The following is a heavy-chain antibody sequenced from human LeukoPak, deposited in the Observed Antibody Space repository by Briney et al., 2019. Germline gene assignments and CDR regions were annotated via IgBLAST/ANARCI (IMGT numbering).Heavy chain of an antibody. J-gene: IGHJ5*02. V-gene: IGHV1-2*02. D-gene: IGHD2-2*01. CDR1: GYTFTDYY. CDR2: INPDNGGT. CDR3: TREARVGNWFDP. Sequence: ASVKVSCKASGYTFTDYYIHWVRQAPGQGLEWMGWINPDNGGTNYAQKFQGRVTMTRDTSIRTVYMDLSRLRSDDTAVFYCTREARVGNWFDPWGQGTQVTASS.